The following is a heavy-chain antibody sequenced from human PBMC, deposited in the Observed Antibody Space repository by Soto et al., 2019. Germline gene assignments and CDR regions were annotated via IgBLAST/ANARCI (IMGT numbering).Heavy chain of an antibody. CDR3: AKGGFWVHYGMDV. CDR2: ISASGGNT. Sequence: EVQLLESGGGLVQPGGSLRLSCAASGFPFTSCAMNWVRQAPGKGLEWVSAISASGGNTFYADSVKSRFTISRDNSKNTLYMQVNNLRAEDTAVYYCAKGGFWVHYGMDVWGQGTTVTVSS. CDR1: GFPFTSCA. D-gene: IGHD3-16*01. V-gene: IGHV3-23*01. J-gene: IGHJ6*02.